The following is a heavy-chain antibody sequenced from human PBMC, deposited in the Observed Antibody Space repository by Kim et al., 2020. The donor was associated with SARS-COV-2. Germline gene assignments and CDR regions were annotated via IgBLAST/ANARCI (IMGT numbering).Heavy chain of an antibody. J-gene: IGHJ4*02. Sequence: SETLSLTCTVSGDSISSSNYYWGWIRQPPGQGLEWIGSVYYSGSTSYNPSLKSRVSIFVDTSKNQFSLKLRSVTAADAAVYYCARHGPPFCSTITCKPFDYWGQGTLVTVSS. CDR1: GDSISSSNYY. CDR3: ARHGPPFCSTITCKPFDY. V-gene: IGHV4-39*01. CDR2: VYYSGST. D-gene: IGHD2-2*01.